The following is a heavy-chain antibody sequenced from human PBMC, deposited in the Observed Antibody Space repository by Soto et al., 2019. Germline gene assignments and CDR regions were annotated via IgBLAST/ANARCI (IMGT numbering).Heavy chain of an antibody. CDR2: MNPNSGNT. CDR1: GYTFATYD. J-gene: IGHJ5*02. CDR3: AGSDGYTLNWLDA. D-gene: IGHD2-21*01. Sequence: QVQLVQYGAEVKTPGASVKVSCKASGYTFATYDINWVRQATGQGLEWMGWMNPNSGNTGYAQKFQGRLTMTRDTALSVAHMELRSLKNEYTAVYYCAGSDGYTLNWLDARGKGTLV. V-gene: IGHV1-8*01.